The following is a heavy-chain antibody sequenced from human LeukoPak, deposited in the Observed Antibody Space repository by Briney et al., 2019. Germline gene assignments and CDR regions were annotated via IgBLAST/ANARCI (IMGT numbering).Heavy chain of an antibody. CDR3: ARDKGMATPME. D-gene: IGHD5-24*01. J-gene: IGHJ4*02. Sequence: TPSETLSLTCTVSGGSISSGGYYWSWIRQHPGKGLEWIGYIYYSGSTHYNPSLKSRVTISVDTSKNQFSLKLSSVTAADTAVYYCARDKGMATPMEWGQGTLVTVSS. CDR1: GGSISSGGYY. CDR2: IYYSGST. V-gene: IGHV4-31*03.